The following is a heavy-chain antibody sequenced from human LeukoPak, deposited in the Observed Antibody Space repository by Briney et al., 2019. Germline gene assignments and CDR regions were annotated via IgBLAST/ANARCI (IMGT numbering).Heavy chain of an antibody. V-gene: IGHV3-15*01. Sequence: GGSLRLSCAASGFTFSNAWMSWVRQAPGKGLGWVGRIKSKTDGGTTDYAAPVKGRFTISRDDLKNTLYLQMNSLKTEDTAVYYCTTSSGGYCSSTTPCGAIQDDDYWGQGTLVTVSS. D-gene: IGHD2-2*01. CDR1: GFTFSNAW. CDR2: IKSKTDGGTT. CDR3: TTSSGGYCSSTTPCGAIQDDDY. J-gene: IGHJ4*02.